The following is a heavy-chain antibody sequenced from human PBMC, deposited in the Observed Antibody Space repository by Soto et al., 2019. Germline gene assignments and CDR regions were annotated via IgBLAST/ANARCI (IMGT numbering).Heavy chain of an antibody. J-gene: IGHJ2*01. Sequence: EVQLVESGGGLVQPGGSLKLSCAASGFTFSGSAMHWVRQASGKGLEWVGRIRSKANSYATVYDASVTGRFTISRDDSKNKAYLQMTSLKTEDTAVYYCTRHALQFCGGDCYLLPYFDLWGRGTLVTVSS. V-gene: IGHV3-73*02. D-gene: IGHD2-21*02. CDR1: GFTFSGSA. CDR2: IRSKANSYAT. CDR3: TRHALQFCGGDCYLLPYFDL.